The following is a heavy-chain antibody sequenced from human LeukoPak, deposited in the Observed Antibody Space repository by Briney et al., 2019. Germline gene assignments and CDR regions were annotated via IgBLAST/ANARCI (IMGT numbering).Heavy chain of an antibody. CDR3: AKVSSSSWYGRAFDY. CDR2: ISAGGAST. J-gene: IGHJ4*02. Sequence: GGSLRLSFAASGFTFSSYAMGWFRQAPGKGLDWFSAISAGGASTYYADSVKGRFTISRDNSRNTLYLQMNSLRAEDTAVYYCAKVSSSSWYGRAFDYWGQGTLVTVSS. D-gene: IGHD6-13*01. V-gene: IGHV3-23*01. CDR1: GFTFSSYA.